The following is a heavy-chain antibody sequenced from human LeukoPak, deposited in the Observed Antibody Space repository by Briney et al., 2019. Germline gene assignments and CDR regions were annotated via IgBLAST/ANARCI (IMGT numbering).Heavy chain of an antibody. CDR3: AKADQTYYYDSSGYYYLYYYYYMDV. CDR2: IRYDGNNK. D-gene: IGHD3-22*01. V-gene: IGHV3-30*02. J-gene: IGHJ6*03. CDR1: ALTLSSYG. Sequence: GGSLRLSCAPSALTLSSYGMHWVRQAPGKGLEWVAFIRYDGNNKNYADSVKDRFNITRDNSKNTLYLQMNSLRAEDTAVYYCAKADQTYYYDSSGYYYLYYYYYMDVWGKGTTVTVSS.